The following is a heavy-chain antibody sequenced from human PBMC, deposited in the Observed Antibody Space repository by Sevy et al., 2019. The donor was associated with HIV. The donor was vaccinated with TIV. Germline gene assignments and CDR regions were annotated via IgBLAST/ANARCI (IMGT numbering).Heavy chain of an antibody. CDR2: ISAYNGNT. CDR3: ARDGTYYDFWSGYYSYYYYDMDV. D-gene: IGHD3-3*01. Sequence: ASVKVSCKASGYTFTSYGISWVRQAPGQGLEWMGWISAYNGNTNYAQKLQGRVTMTTDTSTSTAYMELRSLRSDDTAVYYCARDGTYYDFWSGYYSYYYYDMDVWGKGTTVTVSS. J-gene: IGHJ6*03. V-gene: IGHV1-18*04. CDR1: GYTFTSYG.